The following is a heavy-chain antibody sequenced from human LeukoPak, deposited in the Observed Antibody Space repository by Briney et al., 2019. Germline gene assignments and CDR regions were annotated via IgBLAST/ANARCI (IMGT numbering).Heavy chain of an antibody. D-gene: IGHD6-6*01. CDR1: GGTFSSYA. CDR2: IIPIFGTA. Sequence: GASVKVSCKASGGTFSSYAISWVRQAPGQGLEWMGGIIPIFGTANYAQKCQGRVTITADESTSTAYMELSSLRSEDTAVYYCARALDEYSSSSDFYYYYMDVWGKGTTVTVSS. J-gene: IGHJ6*03. CDR3: ARALDEYSSSSDFYYYYMDV. V-gene: IGHV1-69*01.